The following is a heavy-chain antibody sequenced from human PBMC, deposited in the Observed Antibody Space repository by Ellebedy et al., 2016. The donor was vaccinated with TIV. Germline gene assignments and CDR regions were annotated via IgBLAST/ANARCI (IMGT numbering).Heavy chain of an antibody. D-gene: IGHD3-3*01. CDR3: ARPPLRSRSLYDY. V-gene: IGHV5-51*01. Sequence: GESLKISCKGSGYSFTSYWIGWVRQMPGKGLEWMGIIYPGDSDTRYSPSFQGQVTISADKAISTAYLQWSSLKASDTAMYYCARPPLRSRSLYDYWGQGTLVTVSS. J-gene: IGHJ4*02. CDR1: GYSFTSYW. CDR2: IYPGDSDT.